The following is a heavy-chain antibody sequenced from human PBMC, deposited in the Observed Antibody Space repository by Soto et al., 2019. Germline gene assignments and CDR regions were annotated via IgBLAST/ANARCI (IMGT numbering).Heavy chain of an antibody. V-gene: IGHV4-4*02. CDR2: IYHSGST. J-gene: IGHJ5*02. Sequence: KPSETLSLTCAVSGGSISSSNWWSWVRQPPGKGLEWIGEIYHSGSTNYNPSLKSRVTISVDKSKNQFSLKLSSVTAADTAVYYCARDRGIVVVPALRWDNWFDPWGQGTLVTVSS. CDR1: GGSISSSNW. D-gene: IGHD2-2*01. CDR3: ARDRGIVVVPALRWDNWFDP.